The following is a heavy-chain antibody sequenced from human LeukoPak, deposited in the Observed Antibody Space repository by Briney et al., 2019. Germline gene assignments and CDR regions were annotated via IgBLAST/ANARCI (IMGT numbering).Heavy chain of an antibody. CDR3: ARPQQLGGWFDP. CDR2: IYYSGST. CDR1: GGSISSSSYY. D-gene: IGHD6-6*01. V-gene: IGHV4-39*01. Sequence: SETLSLTCTVSGGSISSSSYYWGWIRQPPGKGLEWIGSIYYSGSTYYNPSLKSRVTISVDTSKNQFSLKLSSVTAADTAVYYCARPQQLGGWFDPWGQGTLVTVSS. J-gene: IGHJ5*02.